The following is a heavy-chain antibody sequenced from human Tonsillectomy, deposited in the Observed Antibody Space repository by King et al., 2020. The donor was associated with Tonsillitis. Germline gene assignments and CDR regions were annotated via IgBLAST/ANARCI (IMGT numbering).Heavy chain of an antibody. CDR2: IYTSGST. J-gene: IGHJ4*02. D-gene: IGHD2-21*01. CDR1: GGSISSGSYY. V-gene: IGHV4-61*02. CDR3: ARDVVVIAMRANYFDY. Sequence: QLQESGPGLVKPSQTLSLTCTVSGGSISSGSYYWSWIRQPAGKGLEWIGRIYTSGSTNYNPSLKSRVTMSVDTSKNQFSLKLSSVTAADTAVYYCARDVVVIAMRANYFDYWGQGTLVTVSS.